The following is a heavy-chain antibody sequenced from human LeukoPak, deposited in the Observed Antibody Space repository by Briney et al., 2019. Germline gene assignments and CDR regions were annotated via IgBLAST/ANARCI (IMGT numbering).Heavy chain of an antibody. CDR2: ISSSSSYR. D-gene: IGHD3-16*01. CDR3: ARPRGTYNDYSGYFDY. V-gene: IGHV3-21*01. Sequence: GGSLRLSCAASGITFSTYSMNWVRQAPGKGLEWVSSISSSSSYRYYADSVKGRFTISRDNAKNSLYLQINSLKAEDTAVYYCARPRGTYNDYSGYFDYWGQGTLVTVSS. J-gene: IGHJ4*02. CDR1: GITFSTYS.